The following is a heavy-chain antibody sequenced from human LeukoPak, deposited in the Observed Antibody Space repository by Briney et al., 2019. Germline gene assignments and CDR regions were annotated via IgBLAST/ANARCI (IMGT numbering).Heavy chain of an antibody. V-gene: IGHV3-33*01. CDR2: IWYDGSEK. Sequence: PGRSLRLSCAASGFTFSSYGMQWVRQAPGKGLEWVAAIWYDGSEKYYADSVKGRFTISRDNSKNTLYLHMNSLRAEDTAVYYCARDVSSGYLGFDYWGQGTVVTVSS. CDR3: ARDVSSGYLGFDY. D-gene: IGHD3-22*01. CDR1: GFTFSSYG. J-gene: IGHJ4*02.